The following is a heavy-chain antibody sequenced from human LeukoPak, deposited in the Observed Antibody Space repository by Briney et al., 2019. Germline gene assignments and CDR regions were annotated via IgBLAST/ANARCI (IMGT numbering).Heavy chain of an antibody. V-gene: IGHV4-31*03. CDR3: ARDLSHTSDAFDI. CDR1: GGSISSGGYY. D-gene: IGHD2-21*01. J-gene: IGHJ3*02. CDR2: IYYSGST. Sequence: PSETLSLTCIVSGGSISSGGYYWSWIRQHPGKGLEWIGYIYYSGSTYYNPSLKSRVTISVDTSKNQFSLKLSSVTAADTAVYYCARDLSHTSDAFDIWGQGTMVTVSS.